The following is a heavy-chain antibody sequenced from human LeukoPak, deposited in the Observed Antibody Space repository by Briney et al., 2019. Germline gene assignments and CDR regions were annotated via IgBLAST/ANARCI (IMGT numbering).Heavy chain of an antibody. J-gene: IGHJ4*02. Sequence: PSETLSLTCTVSGGSISSYYWSWIRQPPGKGLEWIGYMYYSGSTNYNPSLKSRVTMSVDTSNNQFSLRLSSVTAADTAVYYCARAKGITMIVVVIMDYFDYWGQGTLVTVSS. D-gene: IGHD3-22*01. CDR2: MYYSGST. CDR1: GGSISSYY. V-gene: IGHV4-59*08. CDR3: ARAKGITMIVVVIMDYFDY.